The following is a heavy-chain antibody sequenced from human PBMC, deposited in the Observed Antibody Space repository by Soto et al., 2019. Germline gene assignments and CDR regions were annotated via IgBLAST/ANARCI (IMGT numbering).Heavy chain of an antibody. Sequence: EVQLLESGGGLVQRGGSLRLSCAASRFSFSNFAMNWVRQAPGKGLEWVSGINNGGGSTYYADSVRGRFTISRDNHKNTLYLQMNSLRVEDTALYYCAKGVGTTDRFDYWGQGTLVTVSS. J-gene: IGHJ4*02. CDR2: INNGGGST. V-gene: IGHV3-23*01. CDR3: AKGVGTTDRFDY. CDR1: RFSFSNFA. D-gene: IGHD1-26*01.